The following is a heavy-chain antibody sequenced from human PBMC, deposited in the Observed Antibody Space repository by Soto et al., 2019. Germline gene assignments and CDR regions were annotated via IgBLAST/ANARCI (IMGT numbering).Heavy chain of an antibody. D-gene: IGHD6-19*01. CDR1: GFSLSTSGVG. J-gene: IGHJ5*02. CDR2: IYWDDDK. CDR3: AHTIEVDGLISVAGKVRWFDP. V-gene: IGHV2-5*02. Sequence: QITLKESGPTLVKPTQTLTLTCTFSGFSLSTSGVGVGWIRQPPGKALEWLALIYWDDDKRYSPSLKSRLTSTKDTYKNQLVLTMSNMDPVDTATYYCAHTIEVDGLISVAGKVRWFDPWGQGTLVTVSS.